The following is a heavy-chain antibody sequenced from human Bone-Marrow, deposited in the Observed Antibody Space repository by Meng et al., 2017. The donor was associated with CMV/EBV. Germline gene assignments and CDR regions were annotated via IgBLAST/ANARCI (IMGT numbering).Heavy chain of an antibody. CDR3: SRHKKAPYCTSSSCFETFGWFDP. Sequence: GESLKISCKGSGYIFTNYWIAWVRQMPGKGLEWMGIIYPGDSDTRYSPSFQGHVTISVDKSITTAYLQWSSLKASDTAMYYCSRHKKAPYCTSSSCFETFGWFDPWGQGTLVTGYS. J-gene: IGHJ5*02. CDR1: GYIFTNYW. D-gene: IGHD2-2*01. CDR2: IYPGDSDT. V-gene: IGHV5-51*01.